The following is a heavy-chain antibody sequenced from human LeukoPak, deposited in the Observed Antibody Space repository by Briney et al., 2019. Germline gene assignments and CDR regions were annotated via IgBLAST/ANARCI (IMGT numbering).Heavy chain of an antibody. Sequence: GGSLRLSCAASGFTFSSYGMHWVRQAPGKGLEWVAAIWYDGSNKYYADSVKGRFTISRDNSKNTLYLQMNSLRAEDTAVYYCARDSSSGWFDAFDIWGQGTMVTVSS. D-gene: IGHD6-19*01. CDR2: IWYDGSNK. V-gene: IGHV3-33*01. CDR3: ARDSSSGWFDAFDI. J-gene: IGHJ3*02. CDR1: GFTFSSYG.